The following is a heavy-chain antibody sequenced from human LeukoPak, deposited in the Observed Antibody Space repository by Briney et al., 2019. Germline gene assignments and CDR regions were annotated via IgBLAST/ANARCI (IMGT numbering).Heavy chain of an antibody. CDR3: AREGYSSGWSPFDY. V-gene: IGHV3-48*01. D-gene: IGHD6-19*01. CDR2: IISSSSTI. Sequence: PGGSLRLSCAASGFTFSSYSMNWVRQAPGKGLEWVSYIISSSSTIYYADSVKGRFTISRDNAKNSLYLQMNSLRAEDTAVYYCAREGYSSGWSPFDYWGQGTLVTVSS. CDR1: GFTFSSYS. J-gene: IGHJ4*02.